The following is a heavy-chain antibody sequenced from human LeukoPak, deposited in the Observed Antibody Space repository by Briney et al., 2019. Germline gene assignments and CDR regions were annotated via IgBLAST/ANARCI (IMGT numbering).Heavy chain of an antibody. J-gene: IGHJ5*02. CDR2: ISSSSSYI. Sequence: GGSLRISCAASGFTFSSYSMNWVRQAPGKGLEWVSSISSSSSYIYYADSVKGRFTISRDNAKNSLYLQMNSLRAEDTAVYYCARGVSCTNGVCYLGWFDPWGQGTLVTVSS. CDR1: GFTFSSYS. D-gene: IGHD2-8*01. V-gene: IGHV3-21*01. CDR3: ARGVSCTNGVCYLGWFDP.